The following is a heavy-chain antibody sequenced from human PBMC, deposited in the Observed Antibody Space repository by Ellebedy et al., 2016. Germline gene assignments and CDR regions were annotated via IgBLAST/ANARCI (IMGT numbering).Heavy chain of an antibody. CDR2: INHSGST. J-gene: IGHJ6*02. Sequence: SQTLSLTCAVYGGSFNDYYWSWIRQPPGKGLEWIGEINHSGSTNYNPSLKSRVTISVDTSKNQFSLKLSSVTAADTAVYYCARSPEPFITMVRGVVYGMDVWGQGTTVTVSS. CDR1: GGSFNDYY. D-gene: IGHD3-10*01. CDR3: ARSPEPFITMVRGVVYGMDV. V-gene: IGHV4-34*01.